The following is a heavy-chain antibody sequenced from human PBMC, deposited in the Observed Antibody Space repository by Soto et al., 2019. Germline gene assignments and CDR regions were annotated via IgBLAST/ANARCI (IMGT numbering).Heavy chain of an antibody. D-gene: IGHD6-25*01. J-gene: IGHJ4*02. CDR3: AADVSGWTSRAFDH. V-gene: IGHV4-61*01. CDR2: VSFSGKT. CDR1: GASVSGDSYY. Sequence: QVQLQESGPGLVKPSETLSLTCTVSGASVSGDSYYWSWIRQPPGKGLEWIGYVSFSGKTNYNASLKSRVTSSLGTSENQFSLNLSSVTAADTAVYYCAADVSGWTSRAFDHWGQGTLVTVSS.